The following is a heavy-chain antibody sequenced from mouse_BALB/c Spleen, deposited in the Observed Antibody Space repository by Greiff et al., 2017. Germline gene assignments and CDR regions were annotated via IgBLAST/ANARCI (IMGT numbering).Heavy chain of an antibody. CDR3: TRDYYGSSYPYYFDY. Sequence: EVKLMESGGGLVKPGGSLKLSCAASGFTFSSYTMSWVRQTPEKRLEWVATISSGGSYTYYPDSVKGRFTISRDNAKNTLYLQMSSLKSEDTAMYYCTRDYYGSSYPYYFDYWGQGTTLTVSS. CDR2: ISSGGSYT. J-gene: IGHJ2*01. CDR1: GFTFSSYT. V-gene: IGHV5-6-4*01. D-gene: IGHD1-1*01.